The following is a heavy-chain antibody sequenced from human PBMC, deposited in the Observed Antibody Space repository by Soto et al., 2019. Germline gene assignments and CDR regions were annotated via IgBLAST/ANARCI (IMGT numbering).Heavy chain of an antibody. CDR2: IIPILGIT. D-gene: IGHD3-22*01. CDR3: GISRYDSTYYYNGMDV. J-gene: IGHJ6*02. Sequence: QVQLVQSGAEVKKPGSSVKVSCKASGGTFSSYTLSWVRQAPGQGLEWMGRIIPILGITNYAQKLQGRVTITADKSTSIAYMELSSLRSEDTAVYYCGISRYDSTYYYNGMDVWGQGTTVTVSS. V-gene: IGHV1-69*02. CDR1: GGTFSSYT.